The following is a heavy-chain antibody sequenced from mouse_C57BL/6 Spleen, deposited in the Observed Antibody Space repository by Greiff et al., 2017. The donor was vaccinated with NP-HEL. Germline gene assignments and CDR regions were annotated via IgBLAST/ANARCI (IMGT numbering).Heavy chain of an antibody. Sequence: DVKLVESGGGLVKPGGSLKLSCAASGFTFSSYAMSWVRQTPEKRLEWVATISDGGSYTYYPDNVKGRFTISRDNAKNNLYLQMSHLKSEDTAMYYCARDPTTGPFAYWGQGTLVTVSA. D-gene: IGHD1-1*01. CDR3: ARDPTTGPFAY. J-gene: IGHJ3*01. V-gene: IGHV5-4*01. CDR2: ISDGGSYT. CDR1: GFTFSSYA.